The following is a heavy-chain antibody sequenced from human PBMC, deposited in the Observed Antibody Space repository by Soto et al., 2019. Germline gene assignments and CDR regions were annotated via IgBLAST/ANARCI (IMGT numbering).Heavy chain of an antibody. CDR2: IKQDGSEK. V-gene: IGHV3-7*01. D-gene: IGHD4-17*01. J-gene: IGHJ4*02. CDR3: ASNDYGDYRDFDY. Sequence: GGSLRLSCAASGFTFSSYWMSWVRQAPGKGLEWVANIKQDGSEKYYVDSVKGRFTISRDNAKNSLYLQMNSLRAEDTAVYYCASNDYGDYRDFDYWGQGTLVTVSS. CDR1: GFTFSSYW.